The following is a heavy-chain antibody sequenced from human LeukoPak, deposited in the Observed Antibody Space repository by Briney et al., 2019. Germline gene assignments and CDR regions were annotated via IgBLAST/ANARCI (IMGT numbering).Heavy chain of an antibody. CDR2: IDPSGGST. Sequence: ASVKVSCKASGYTFTSYYMHWVRQAPGQGLEWMGIIDPSGGSTSYAQKFQGRVTMTRDTSISTAYMELSRLRSDDTAVYYCATHCSSTSCYTRVLDYWGQGTLVTVSS. CDR3: ATHCSSTSCYTRVLDY. D-gene: IGHD2-2*02. V-gene: IGHV1-46*01. J-gene: IGHJ4*02. CDR1: GYTFTSYY.